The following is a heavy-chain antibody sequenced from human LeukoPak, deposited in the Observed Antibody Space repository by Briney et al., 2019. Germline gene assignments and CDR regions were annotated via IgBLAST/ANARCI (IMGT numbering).Heavy chain of an antibody. CDR1: GFTFSSYE. V-gene: IGHV3-48*03. CDR2: ISSSGSTI. Sequence: PGGSLRLSCAASGFTFSSYEMNWVRQAPGKGLEWVSYISSSGSTIYYADSVKGRFTISRDNAKNSLYLQINSLRAEDTAVYYCARLLGSGYIDYWGQGTLVTVSS. CDR3: ARLLGSGYIDY. J-gene: IGHJ4*02. D-gene: IGHD3-22*01.